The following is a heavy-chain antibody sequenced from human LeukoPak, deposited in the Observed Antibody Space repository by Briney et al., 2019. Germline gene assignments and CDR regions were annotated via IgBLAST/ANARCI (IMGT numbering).Heavy chain of an antibody. CDR3: ARGGEFGDFMDV. D-gene: IGHD3-10*01. Sequence: MASETLSLTCTVSGGSISNYFWSWIRQSPGKELEWIGYISDSVDTNYNPSLKSRVTMSVDPSKNQFSLKLTSVTAADTAVYYCARGGEFGDFMDVWGKGTMVTVSS. J-gene: IGHJ6*03. CDR1: GGSISNYF. V-gene: IGHV4-59*01. CDR2: ISDSVDT.